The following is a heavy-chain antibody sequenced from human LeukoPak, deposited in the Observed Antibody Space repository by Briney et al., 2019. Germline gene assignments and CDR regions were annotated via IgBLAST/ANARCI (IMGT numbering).Heavy chain of an antibody. V-gene: IGHV4-4*08. CDR3: ARDIPPDY. CDR1: GGSITSYY. Sequence: PSETLSLTCTVSGGSITSYYWSWIRQPPGKGLEWIGHIYSSGSTNYNPSLKSRVTISVDTSKNQFSLNLSSVTAADTAVYHCARDIPPDYWGQGTLVTVSS. CDR2: IYSSGST. J-gene: IGHJ4*02.